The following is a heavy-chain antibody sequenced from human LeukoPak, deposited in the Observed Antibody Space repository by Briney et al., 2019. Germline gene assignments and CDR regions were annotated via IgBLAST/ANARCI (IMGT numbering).Heavy chain of an antibody. CDR2: INPNSGGT. Sequence: ASVKVSCKASGYTFTGYYMHWVRQAPGQGLEWMGWINPNSGGTNYAQKFQGRVTMTRDTSISTAYMELSRLRSDDTAVYYCARDCKMAAAGDYYYYYMDVWGKGTTVTVSS. CDR3: ARDCKMAAAGDYYYYYMDV. V-gene: IGHV1-2*02. CDR1: GYTFTGYY. J-gene: IGHJ6*03. D-gene: IGHD6-13*01.